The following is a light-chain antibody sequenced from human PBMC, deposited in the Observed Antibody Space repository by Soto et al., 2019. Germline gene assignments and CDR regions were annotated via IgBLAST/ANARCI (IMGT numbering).Light chain of an antibody. CDR3: SSYTNSDTLV. CDR1: SSDVGAYDY. J-gene: IGLJ2*01. CDR2: DVS. Sequence: QSALTQPASVSGSPGQSITISCTGTSSDVGAYDYVSWYQQHPGKAPKLMIYDVSHRPSGVSNRFSGSKSDNTASLTISGLQAEDEADYYCSSYTNSDTLVFGGGTKVTVL. V-gene: IGLV2-14*03.